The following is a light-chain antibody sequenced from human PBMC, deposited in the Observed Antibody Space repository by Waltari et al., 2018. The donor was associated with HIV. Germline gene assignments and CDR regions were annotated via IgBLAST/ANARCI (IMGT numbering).Light chain of an antibody. CDR3: QQSYSAPPT. CDR1: QSSGSY. J-gene: IGKJ1*01. V-gene: IGKV1-39*01. Sequence: TQSPSSLSASVGDKVTITCRASQSSGSYLNWYQQKPGKAPKLLIYGAYNLQSGVPSRFSGSGSGTDFTLTISSLQDEDFATYYCQQSYSAPPTFGQGTKVEIK. CDR2: GAY.